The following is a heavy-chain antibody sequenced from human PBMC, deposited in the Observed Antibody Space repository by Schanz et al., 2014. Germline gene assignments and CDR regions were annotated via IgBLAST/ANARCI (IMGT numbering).Heavy chain of an antibody. D-gene: IGHD7-27*01. Sequence: EVQLLESGGGLVQPGGSLRLSCEASGFTFSSFAMSWVRQAPGKGLEWLSYISRDGTTSYYADSVKGRFTISRDNAKNSLYLEMTSLRGEDTAVYYCARENLNWEAFDIWGQGTVVTVSS. J-gene: IGHJ3*02. CDR3: ARENLNWEAFDI. CDR1: GFTFSSFA. CDR2: ISRDGTTS. V-gene: IGHV3-48*04.